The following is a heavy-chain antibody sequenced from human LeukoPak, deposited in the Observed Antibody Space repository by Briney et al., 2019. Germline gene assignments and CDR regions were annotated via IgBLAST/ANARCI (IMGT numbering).Heavy chain of an antibody. CDR1: GGSISSYY. D-gene: IGHD3-3*01. CDR2: IYTSGST. J-gene: IGHJ2*01. V-gene: IGHV4-4*07. CDR3: ARDGYDFWSGYSPWYFDL. Sequence: SETLSLTCTVSGGSISSYYWSWIRQPAGKGLEWIGRIYTSGSTNYNPSLKSRVTMSVDTSKNQFSLKLSSVTAADTAVYYCARDGYDFWSGYSPWYFDLWGRGTLVTVSS.